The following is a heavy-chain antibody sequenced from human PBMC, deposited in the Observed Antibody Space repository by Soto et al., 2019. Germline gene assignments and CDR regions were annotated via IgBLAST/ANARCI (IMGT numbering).Heavy chain of an antibody. D-gene: IGHD2-15*01. J-gene: IGHJ6*02. Sequence: EVQLVESGGGLVKPGGSLRLSCVASGSTFRTYTINWVRQAPGKGLEWVSGIRGFSPYTFYAESVKGRFTISRDNAKNSLYLQMNSLGVEDTAVYYCARDRGYDAHDYYYNAMDVWGQGTTVTVSS. CDR2: IRGFSPYT. CDR3: ARDRGYDAHDYYYNAMDV. V-gene: IGHV3-21*01. CDR1: GSTFRTYT.